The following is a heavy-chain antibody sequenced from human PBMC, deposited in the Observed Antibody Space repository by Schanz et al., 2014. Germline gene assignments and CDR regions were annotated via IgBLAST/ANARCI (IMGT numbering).Heavy chain of an antibody. D-gene: IGHD3-22*01. V-gene: IGHV3-23*04. CDR2: ITGSGGTT. CDR3: AKDPNLFRDSSGYYYSPFDY. J-gene: IGHJ4*02. Sequence: EVQLVESGGGLVQPGGSLRISCAASGFTFSGYAMSWVRQAPGKGLEWVSAITGSGGTTHYADSVKGRFTISRDNSKNTLYLQLNSLRVEDTAKYFCAKDPNLFRDSSGYYYSPFDYWGQGTLVAVSS. CDR1: GFTFSGYA.